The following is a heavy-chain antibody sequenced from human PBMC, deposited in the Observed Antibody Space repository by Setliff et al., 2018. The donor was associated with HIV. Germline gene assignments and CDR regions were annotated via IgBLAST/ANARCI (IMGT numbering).Heavy chain of an antibody. CDR3: ASQSPVHDY. Sequence: SETLSLTCAVSGYALNSGFYRGWIRQPPGKGLEWIGSIYHSGTTNYNSSLKSRVTISVDTSKNQFSLKLSSVTAADTAVYYCASQSPVHDYWGQGTLVTVSS. V-gene: IGHV4-38-2*01. CDR2: IYHSGTT. J-gene: IGHJ4*02. CDR1: GYALNSGFY.